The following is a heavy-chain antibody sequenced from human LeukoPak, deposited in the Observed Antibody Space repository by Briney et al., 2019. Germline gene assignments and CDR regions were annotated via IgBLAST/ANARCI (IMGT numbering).Heavy chain of an antibody. CDR1: GYTLTGYY. CDR2: INPNSGGT. CDR3: AIPPVVRDSNWFDP. V-gene: IGHV1-2*02. J-gene: IGHJ5*02. D-gene: IGHD3-10*01. Sequence: ASVKVSCKASGYTLTGYYMHWVRQAPGQGLEWMGWINPNSGGTNYAQKFQGRVTMTRDTSISTAYMELSRLRSDDPAVYYCAIPPVVRDSNWFDPWGQGTLVTVSS.